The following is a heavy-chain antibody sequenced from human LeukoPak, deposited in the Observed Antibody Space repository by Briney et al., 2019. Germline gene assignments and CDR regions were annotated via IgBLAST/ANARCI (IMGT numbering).Heavy chain of an antibody. J-gene: IGHJ5*02. CDR2: ISYDGCNK. CDR3: AKDFWSRGTSSISVTGSKTKANWFVP. Sequence: GGSLRLSCAASGFILSRYGMLGARRAPGRGGVGGADISYDGCNKLCADSVEGRLTIPRDNPKHTLYLQMNSLRAENPAVYYCAKDFWSRGTSSISVTGSKTKANWFVPWGQGTLVTVSS. V-gene: IGHV3-30*18. CDR1: GFILSRYG. D-gene: IGHD6-19*01.